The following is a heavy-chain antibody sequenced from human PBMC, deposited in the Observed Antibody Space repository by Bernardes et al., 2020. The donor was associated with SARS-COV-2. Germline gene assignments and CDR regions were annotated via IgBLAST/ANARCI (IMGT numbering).Heavy chain of an antibody. Sequence: ASVKVSCKASGYTFTSYGISWVRQAPGQGLEWMGWISAYNGNTNYAQKLQSRVTMTTDTSTSTAYMELRSLRSDDTAVYYCARVGYCSSTSCYVYYYGMDVWGQGTTVTVSS. J-gene: IGHJ6*02. V-gene: IGHV1-18*04. CDR2: ISAYNGNT. D-gene: IGHD2-2*01. CDR3: ARVGYCSSTSCYVYYYGMDV. CDR1: GYTFTSYG.